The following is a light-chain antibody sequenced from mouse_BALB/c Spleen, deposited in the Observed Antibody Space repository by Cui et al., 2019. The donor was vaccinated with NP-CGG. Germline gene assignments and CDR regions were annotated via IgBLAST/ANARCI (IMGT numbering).Light chain of an antibody. V-gene: IGLV1*01. CDR3: ALWYSNHWV. CDR1: TGAVTTNNY. CDR2: GTN. Sequence: QAVVTQESALTTSPGETVTLTCRSSTGAVTTNNYANWVQEKPDHLFTGLIGGTNNRVPGVPARFSGSLIGDKAALTITVAQTEDEAIYFCALWYSNHWVFGGGTKLTVL. J-gene: IGLJ1*01.